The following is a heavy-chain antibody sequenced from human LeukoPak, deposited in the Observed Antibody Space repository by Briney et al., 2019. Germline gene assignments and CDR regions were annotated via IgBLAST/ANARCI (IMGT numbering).Heavy chain of an antibody. CDR1: GFTFSSYG. D-gene: IGHD3-3*01. V-gene: IGHV3-30*03. Sequence: GGSLRLSCAASGFTFSSYGMHWVRQAPGKGLEWVAVISYDGSNKYYADSVKGRFTISRDNSKNTLYLQMNSLRAEDTAVYYCALSLSITILRDAFDIWGQGTMVTVSS. J-gene: IGHJ3*02. CDR2: ISYDGSNK. CDR3: ALSLSITILRDAFDI.